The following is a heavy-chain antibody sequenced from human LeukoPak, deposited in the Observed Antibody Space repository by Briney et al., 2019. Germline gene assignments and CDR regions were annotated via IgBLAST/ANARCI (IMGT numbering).Heavy chain of an antibody. J-gene: IGHJ5*02. V-gene: IGHV4-61*02. CDR1: GGSISSGSYY. D-gene: IGHD4-11*01. Sequence: SETLSLTCTVSGGSISSGSYYSSWIRQPAGKGLQWIGRIYTSGSTNYNPSLKSRVTISVDTSKNQFSLKLSSVTAADTAVYYCARLTVTARIYNWFDPWGQGTLVTVSS. CDR2: IYTSGST. CDR3: ARLTVTARIYNWFDP.